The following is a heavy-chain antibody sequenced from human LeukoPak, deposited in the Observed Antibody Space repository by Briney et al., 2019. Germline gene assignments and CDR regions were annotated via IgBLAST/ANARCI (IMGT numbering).Heavy chain of an antibody. CDR2: ISAYNGNT. CDR3: AMGAPSSSWYLRYYGMDV. Sequence: ASVKVSCKASGYTFTSYGISWVRQAPGQGLEWMGWISAYNGNTNYAQKLQGRVTITADESTSTAYMELSSLRSEDTAVYYCAMGAPSSSWYLRYYGMDVWGQGTTVTVSS. V-gene: IGHV1-18*01. J-gene: IGHJ6*02. D-gene: IGHD6-13*01. CDR1: GYTFTSYG.